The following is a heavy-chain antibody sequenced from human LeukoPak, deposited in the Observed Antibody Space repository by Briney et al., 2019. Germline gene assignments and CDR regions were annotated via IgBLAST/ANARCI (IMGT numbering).Heavy chain of an antibody. V-gene: IGHV4-59*08. D-gene: IGHD1-26*01. J-gene: IGHJ6*02. CDR2: IYYSGST. CDR3: ARHGFELKWELPYYYYYYGMDV. CDR1: GGSISSYY. Sequence: PSETLSLTCTVSGGSISSYYWSWIRQPPGKGLEWIGYIYYSGSTNYNPSLKSRVTISVDTSKNQFSLKLSSVTAADTAVYYCARHGFELKWELPYYYYYYGMDVWGQGTTVTVSS.